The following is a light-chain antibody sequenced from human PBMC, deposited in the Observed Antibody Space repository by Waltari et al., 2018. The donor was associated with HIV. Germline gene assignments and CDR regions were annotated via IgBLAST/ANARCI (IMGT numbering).Light chain of an antibody. J-gene: IGKJ1*01. CDR1: QTGNTY. CDR2: QAS. V-gene: IGKV1-5*03. CDR3: QQYNSYFRT. Sequence: DIQMTKSPSTLSASIGDVITITCRARQTGNTYLALYQQKSGKAPKLLIYQASTLNTAVPSRFTASASGTDFTLTISGLQPDDFATYYCQQYNSYFRTFGQGTKV.